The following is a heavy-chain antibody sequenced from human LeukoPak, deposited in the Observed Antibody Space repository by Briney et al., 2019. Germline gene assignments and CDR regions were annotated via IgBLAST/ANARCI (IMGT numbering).Heavy chain of an antibody. CDR2: ISSSSSYI. CDR3: AKATYYYGSGAHYYFDY. CDR1: GFTFSSYS. Sequence: GGSLRLSCAASGFTFSSYSMNWVRQAPGKGLEWVSSISSSSSYIYYADSVKGRFTISRDNAKNSLYLQMNSLRAEDTAVYYCAKATYYYGSGAHYYFDYWGQGTLVTVSS. J-gene: IGHJ4*02. V-gene: IGHV3-21*01. D-gene: IGHD3-10*01.